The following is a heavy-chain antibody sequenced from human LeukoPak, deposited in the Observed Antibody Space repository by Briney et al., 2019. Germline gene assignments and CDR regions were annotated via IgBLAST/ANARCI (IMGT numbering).Heavy chain of an antibody. CDR1: GFTFSDYY. CDR3: ARDRRYCSSTSCSSDAFDI. CDR2: ISSSGSTI. V-gene: IGHV3-11*04. J-gene: IGHJ3*02. D-gene: IGHD2-2*01. Sequence: PVGSLRLSCAASGFTFSDYYMSWIRQAPGKGLEWVSYISSSGSTIYYADSVKGRFTISRDNAKNSLYLQMNSLRAEDTAVYYCARDRRYCSSTSCSSDAFDIWGQGTMVTVSS.